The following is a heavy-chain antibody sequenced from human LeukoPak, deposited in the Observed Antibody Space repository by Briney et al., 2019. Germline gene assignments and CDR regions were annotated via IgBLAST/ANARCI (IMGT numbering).Heavy chain of an antibody. CDR1: GGSISSSSYY. Sequence: SETLSLTCTVSGGSISSSSYYWGWIRQPPGKGLEWIGSIYYSGSTYYNPSLKSRVTISVDTSKNQFSLKLSSVTAADTAVYYCARSWWELLGGGVRYYYYYMDVWGKGTTVTVSS. V-gene: IGHV4-39*07. CDR3: ARSWWELLGGGVRYYYYYMDV. D-gene: IGHD1-26*01. CDR2: IYYSGST. J-gene: IGHJ6*03.